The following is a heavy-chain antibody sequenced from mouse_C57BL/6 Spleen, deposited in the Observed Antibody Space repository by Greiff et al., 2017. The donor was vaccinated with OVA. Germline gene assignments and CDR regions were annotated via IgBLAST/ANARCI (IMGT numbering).Heavy chain of an antibody. V-gene: IGHV1-42*01. CDR2: INPSTGGT. Sequence: EVQLQPSGPELVKPGASVKISCKASGYSFTGYYMNWVKQSPEKSLEWIGEINPSTGGTTYNQKFKAKATLTVDKSSSTAYMQLKSLTSEDSAVYYCAEGGTWFAYWGQGTLVTVSA. CDR1: GYSFTGYY. CDR3: AEGGTWFAY. J-gene: IGHJ3*01.